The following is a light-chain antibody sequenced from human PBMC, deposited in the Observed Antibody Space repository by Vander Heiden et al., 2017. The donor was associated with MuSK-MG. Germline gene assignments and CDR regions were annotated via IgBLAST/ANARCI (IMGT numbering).Light chain of an antibody. J-gene: IGKJ3*01. V-gene: IGKV4-1*01. CDR3: HQDESNGLT. CDR2: CVS. Sequence: DIVMTQSPDSLAVSLGERATINCKSSQSILYSSNNKNYLAWSQQKPGQSPRLLIYCVSTRQSAVPDPYSGSGSGRDFTLSIIIMNVEDAAVSYSHQDESNGLTFGHGTKVDIK. CDR1: QSILYSSNNKNY.